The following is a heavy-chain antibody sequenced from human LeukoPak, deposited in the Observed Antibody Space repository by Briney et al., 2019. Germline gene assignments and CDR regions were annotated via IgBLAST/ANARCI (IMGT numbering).Heavy chain of an antibody. V-gene: IGHV3-23*01. J-gene: IGHJ4*02. CDR2: LSGSGAGT. CDR1: GFTFSDYA. CDR3: ARDSRGYSYIFDY. D-gene: IGHD5-18*01. Sequence: GGSLRLSCAASGFTFSDYALGWVRQAPGRGLEWVATLSGSGAGTYYSDSVKGRFTISRDNSKNTLYLQMNSLRAEDTAVYYCARDSRGYSYIFDYWGQGSLVTISS.